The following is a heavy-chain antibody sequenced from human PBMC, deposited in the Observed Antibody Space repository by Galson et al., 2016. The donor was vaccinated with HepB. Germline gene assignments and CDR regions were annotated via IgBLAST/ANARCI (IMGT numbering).Heavy chain of an antibody. Sequence: SLRLSCAASGFTFSSYSMNWVRQAPGQGLEWVSSISSSSYIYYADSVKGRFTISRANAKNSLYLQMNSLRAEDTAVYYCARGDIVGAIFDYWGQGTLVTVSS. J-gene: IGHJ4*02. CDR3: ARGDIVGAIFDY. D-gene: IGHD1-26*01. CDR1: GFTFSSYS. V-gene: IGHV3-21*01. CDR2: ISSSSYI.